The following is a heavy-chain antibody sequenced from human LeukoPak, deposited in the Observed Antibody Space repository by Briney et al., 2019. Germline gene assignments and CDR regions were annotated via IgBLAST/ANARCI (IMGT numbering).Heavy chain of an antibody. D-gene: IGHD5-12*01. CDR1: EFSVGSNY. CDR2: IYSGGST. Sequence: GGSLRLSCAASEFSVGSNYMTWVRQAPGKGLEWVSLIYSGGSTYYADSVKRIFTISRDNSKNTLYLQMNSLRAEDTAVYYCARGPSGYQNTGGQGTLVTVSS. V-gene: IGHV3-66*01. CDR3: ARGPSGYQNT. J-gene: IGHJ4*02.